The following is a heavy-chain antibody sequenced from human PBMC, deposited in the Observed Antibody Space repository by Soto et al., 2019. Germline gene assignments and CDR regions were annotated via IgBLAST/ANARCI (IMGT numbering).Heavy chain of an antibody. Sequence: SETLSLTGAVYGGSFSGYYWSWIRQPPGKGLEWIGEINHSGSTNYNPSLKSRVTISVDTSKNQFSLKLSSVTAADTAVYYCARPAGYCSSTSCKTESWFDPWGQGTLVTVSS. CDR1: GGSFSGYY. V-gene: IGHV4-34*01. D-gene: IGHD2-2*01. J-gene: IGHJ5*02. CDR3: ARPAGYCSSTSCKTESWFDP. CDR2: INHSGST.